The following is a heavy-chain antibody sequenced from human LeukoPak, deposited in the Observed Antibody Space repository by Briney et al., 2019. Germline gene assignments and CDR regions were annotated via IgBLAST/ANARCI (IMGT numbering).Heavy chain of an antibody. D-gene: IGHD1-1*01. J-gene: IGHJ4*02. CDR3: AREGPETYKFDF. CDR2: TRPSSGRT. Sequence: ASVKVSCKTSGYTFTDYYMHWVRQAPEEGPEWMGITRPSSGRTQYPQKFQGRVTMSWDMSTSTFYMKLSSLTSADTAVYYCAREGPETYKFDFWGQGTLVTVSS. CDR1: GYTFTDYY. V-gene: IGHV1-46*01.